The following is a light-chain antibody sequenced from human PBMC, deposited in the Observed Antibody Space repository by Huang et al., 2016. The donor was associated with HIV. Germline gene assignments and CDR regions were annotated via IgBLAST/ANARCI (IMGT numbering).Light chain of an antibody. Sequence: IQMTQSPPSLAASIGDRVSITCRATQDIGNYLNWYQQKPGNAPKLLIYGASTLHSGVPSRFSGSGSGTDFTLTITSLQPEDFATYYCQQSYNTRTFGPGTRVEIK. CDR3: QQSYNTRT. CDR2: GAS. V-gene: IGKV1-39*01. J-gene: IGKJ1*01. CDR1: QDIGNY.